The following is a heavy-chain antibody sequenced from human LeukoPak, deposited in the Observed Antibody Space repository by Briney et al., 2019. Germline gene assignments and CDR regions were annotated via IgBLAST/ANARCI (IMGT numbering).Heavy chain of an antibody. CDR3: AKDNAEYYDSSGYYY. J-gene: IGHJ4*02. CDR1: GFTFSSYA. CDR2: ISGSGGST. V-gene: IGHV3-23*01. D-gene: IGHD3-22*01. Sequence: GGSLRLSCAASGFTFSSYAMSWARQAPGKGLEWVSAISGSGGSTYYADSVKGRFTISRDNSKNTLYLQMNSLRAEDTAVYYCAKDNAEYYDSSGYYYWGQGTLVTVSS.